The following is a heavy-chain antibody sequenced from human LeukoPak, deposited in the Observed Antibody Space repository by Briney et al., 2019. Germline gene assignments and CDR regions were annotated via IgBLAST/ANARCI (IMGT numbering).Heavy chain of an antibody. CDR3: TTFDYAAFLI. CDR1: GFTSSNAW. J-gene: IGHJ3*02. CDR2: IKSKTDGGTR. V-gene: IGHV3-15*01. D-gene: IGHD4/OR15-4a*01. Sequence: GGSLRLSCAVSGFTSSNAWMSWVRQAPGKGLEWVGRIKSKTDGGTRDYAAPVKGRFTISRNDSKNTLYLQMNSLKTEDTAVYYCTTFDYAAFLIWGQGTMVTVSS.